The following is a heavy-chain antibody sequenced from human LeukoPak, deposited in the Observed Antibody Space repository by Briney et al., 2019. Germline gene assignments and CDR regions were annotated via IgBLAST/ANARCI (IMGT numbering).Heavy chain of an antibody. CDR3: ARGPYYDFWTGYYLNWFDP. J-gene: IGHJ5*02. Sequence: SVKVSCKAPGGTFSSYAISWVRQAPGQGLEWMGGIIPIFGTANYAQKFQGRVTITTDESTSTAYMELSSLRSEDTAVYYCARGPYYDFWTGYYLNWFDPWGQGTLVTVSS. V-gene: IGHV1-69*05. D-gene: IGHD3-3*01. CDR2: IIPIFGTA. CDR1: GGTFSSYA.